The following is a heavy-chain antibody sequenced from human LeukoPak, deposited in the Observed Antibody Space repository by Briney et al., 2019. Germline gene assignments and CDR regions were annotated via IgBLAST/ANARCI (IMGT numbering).Heavy chain of an antibody. CDR2: ISHEGSQT. D-gene: IGHD6-19*01. J-gene: IGHJ4*02. V-gene: IGHV3-30*03. Sequence: GGSLRLSCAASGFSFGSYGSHWVRQAPGKGLEWVAVISHEGSQTYYADSVRGRFTVSRDNSKNMVDLQMSSLRAEDTAAYYCARTREQWQVLDYWGQGTLVTVSS. CDR3: ARTREQWQVLDY. CDR1: GFSFGSYG.